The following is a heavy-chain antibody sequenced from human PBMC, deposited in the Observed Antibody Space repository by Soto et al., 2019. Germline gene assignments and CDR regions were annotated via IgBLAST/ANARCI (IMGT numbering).Heavy chain of an antibody. D-gene: IGHD5-12*01. CDR3: AKARDQKWMRLPFDY. CDR2: FSATSENT. CDR1: GFFFSSYT. J-gene: IGHJ4*02. Sequence: EVQLLESGGGLVQPGGSLRLSCVGSGFFFSSYTMTWVRQAPGTGLEWVSSFSATSENTYYADSVRGRFTISRDNSKNTLSLQMNSLTAEDTAMYYCAKARDQKWMRLPFDYWGQGILVIVAS. V-gene: IGHV3-23*01.